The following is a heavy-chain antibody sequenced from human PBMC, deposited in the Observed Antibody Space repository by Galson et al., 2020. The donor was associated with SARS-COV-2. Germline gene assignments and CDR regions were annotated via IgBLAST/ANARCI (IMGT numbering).Heavy chain of an antibody. V-gene: IGHV4-4*02. CDR2: ISHSGIT. CDR3: ASRLGNWSDP. J-gene: IGHJ5*02. CDR1: GCSIRSGGW. Sequence: SETLSLTCAVSGCSIRSGGWWTWVRQPPGKGLEWIGEISHSGITNYYTSLKSRVTISIDTSKNHFSLDLTSVTAADTAVYYCASRLGNWSDPWGYGGLVTLSS. D-gene: IGHD3-16*01.